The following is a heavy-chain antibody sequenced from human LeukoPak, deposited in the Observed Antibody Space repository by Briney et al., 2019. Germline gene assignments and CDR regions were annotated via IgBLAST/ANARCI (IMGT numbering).Heavy chain of an antibody. Sequence: ASVKVSCKASGYTFTGYYIHWVRQAPGHGLEWMGWINPNSGGTNYAQKFQGRVTMTRDTSISTAYMELSRLRSEDTAVYYCARFPVSYYENPWGQGTLVTVSS. CDR3: ARFPVSYYENP. CDR2: INPNSGGT. CDR1: GYTFTGYY. D-gene: IGHD3-22*01. J-gene: IGHJ5*02. V-gene: IGHV1-2*02.